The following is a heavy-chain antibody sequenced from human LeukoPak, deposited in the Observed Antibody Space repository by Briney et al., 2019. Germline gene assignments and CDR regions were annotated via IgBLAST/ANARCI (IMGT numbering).Heavy chain of an antibody. J-gene: IGHJ4*02. V-gene: IGHV3-74*01. CDR1: EFTFSSYW. D-gene: IGHD4-17*01. Sequence: GGSLRLSCEASEFTFSSYWMHWVRQAAGKGLVWVSRINSDGSSTRYADSVKGRFTISRDNAKNTLYLQMNSLRAEDTAVYYCVRDSYGIDYWGQGTLVTVSS. CDR2: INSDGSST. CDR3: VRDSYGIDY.